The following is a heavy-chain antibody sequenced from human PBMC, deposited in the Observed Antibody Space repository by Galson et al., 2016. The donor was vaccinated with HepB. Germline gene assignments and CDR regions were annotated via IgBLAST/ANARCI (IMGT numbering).Heavy chain of an antibody. Sequence: SLRLSCAGSGFTFSTHYMSWVRQAPGKGLEWVANIEQDGTDKYYVDSVKGRFTISRDNAKNSLFLQMNSLRAEDTAVYYCARSWGRGSQTYPLEHWGQGTLVTVSS. D-gene: IGHD1-26*01. J-gene: IGHJ4*02. CDR2: IEQDGTDK. V-gene: IGHV3-7*01. CDR3: ARSWGRGSQTYPLEH. CDR1: GFTFSTHY.